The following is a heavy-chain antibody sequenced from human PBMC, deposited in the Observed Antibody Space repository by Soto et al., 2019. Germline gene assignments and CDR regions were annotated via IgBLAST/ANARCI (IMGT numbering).Heavy chain of an antibody. D-gene: IGHD2-15*01. CDR1: GFTFSNYG. J-gene: IGHJ3*02. CDR2: ILSDGSDK. V-gene: IGHV3-33*01. Sequence: QVQLVESGGGVVQPGRSLRLSCAPSGFTFSNYGMHWVRQAPGKGLEWVAVILSDGSDKHHADSVKGGFTISRDNSRNTLYLQMDSLRAEDTAVYYCVRDDIGDPNGFDIWGQGTMVTVSS. CDR3: VRDDIGDPNGFDI.